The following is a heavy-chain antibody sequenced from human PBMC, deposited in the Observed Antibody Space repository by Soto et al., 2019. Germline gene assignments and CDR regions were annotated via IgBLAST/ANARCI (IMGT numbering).Heavy chain of an antibody. V-gene: IGHV3-7*01. CDR3: ARDHIHGWKFHY. Sequence: PGGALRLSCAASGFTFSNYWMSWVRQSPGKVLEWVANIQQDGSQNYYVDSVTGRFTTSRDNTKNSFYLQMNSLRAEDTALYYCARDHIHGWKFHYWGRGTLVTASS. J-gene: IGHJ4*02. D-gene: IGHD6-19*01. CDR2: IQQDGSQN. CDR1: GFTFSNYW.